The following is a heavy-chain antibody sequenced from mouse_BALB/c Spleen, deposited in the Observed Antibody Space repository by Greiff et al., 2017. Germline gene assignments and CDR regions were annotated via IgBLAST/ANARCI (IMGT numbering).Heavy chain of an antibody. CDR3: ARDSSGWDY. Sequence: EVMLVESGGGLVQPGGSLKLSCAASGFTFSSYGMSWVRQTPDKRLELVATINSNGGSTYYPDSVKGRFTISRDNAKNTLYLQMSSLKSEDTAMYYCARDSSGWDYWGQGTTLTVSS. V-gene: IGHV5-6-3*01. CDR1: GFTFSSYG. J-gene: IGHJ2*01. CDR2: INSNGGST. D-gene: IGHD3-1*01.